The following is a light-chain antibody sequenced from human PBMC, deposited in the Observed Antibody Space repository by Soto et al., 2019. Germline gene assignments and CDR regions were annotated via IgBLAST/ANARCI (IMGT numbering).Light chain of an antibody. V-gene: IGLV2-14*01. CDR2: EVS. Sequence: QSALTQPASVSGSPGQSITISCTGTSGDVGGYNYVSWYQQHPGKAPKLMIYEVSNRPSGVSNRFSGSKSGNTASLTISGLQTEDEADYFCSSYTGSNTIVFGTGTKLTVL. CDR1: SGDVGGYNY. J-gene: IGLJ1*01. CDR3: SSYTGSNTIV.